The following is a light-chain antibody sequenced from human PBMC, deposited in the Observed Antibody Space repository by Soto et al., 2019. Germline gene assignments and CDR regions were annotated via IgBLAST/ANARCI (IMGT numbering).Light chain of an antibody. J-gene: IGKJ4*01. CDR2: DAS. V-gene: IGKV3-11*01. CDR1: QSVSSY. Sequence: EIVLTQSPATLSLSPGERATLSCRASQSVSSYLAWYQQKPGQAPRLLIYDASNMGTGIPARLSGSGSGTDFTLTISSLEPEDFAVYYCQQRTDWPLTFGGGTKVEI. CDR3: QQRTDWPLT.